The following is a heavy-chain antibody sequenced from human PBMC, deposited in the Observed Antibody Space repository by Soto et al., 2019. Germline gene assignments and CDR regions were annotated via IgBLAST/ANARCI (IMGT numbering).Heavy chain of an antibody. CDR1: GFTFSDPY. V-gene: IGHV3-72*01. CDR3: ASGDQVY. J-gene: IGHJ4*02. CDR2: IRNKVNSYTT. Sequence: EVHLVESGGNLVQPGGSLRLSCAASGFTFSDPYMDWVRQAPGKGLEWVGRIRNKVNSYTTEYAASVQGRFTISRDDSKNSLYLQMNSLKTEDTAVYYRASGDQVYWGQGTLVTVSS.